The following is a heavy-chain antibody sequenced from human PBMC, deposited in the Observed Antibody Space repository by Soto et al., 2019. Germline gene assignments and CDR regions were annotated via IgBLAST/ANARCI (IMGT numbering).Heavy chain of an antibody. CDR2: ISSSSSYI. Sequence: WWTLRLSCSASVFSFSRDSMNWVRQEPGKGLLWVLSISSSSSYIYYAPSVNSRFTISRDNAKNSLYLQMNSLRAEDTAVYYCARVSRVVAGPPTHKGYYYYYGMDVWGQGTTVTVSS. J-gene: IGHJ6*02. V-gene: IGHV3-21*01. CDR1: VFSFSRDS. D-gene: IGHD6-19*01. CDR3: ARVSRVVAGPPTHKGYYYYYGMDV.